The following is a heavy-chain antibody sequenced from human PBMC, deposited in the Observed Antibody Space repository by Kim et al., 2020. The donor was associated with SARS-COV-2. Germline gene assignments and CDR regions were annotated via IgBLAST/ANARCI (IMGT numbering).Heavy chain of an antibody. V-gene: IGHV1-69*13. J-gene: IGHJ6*02. CDR1: GGTFSSYA. CDR2: IIPIFGTA. Sequence: SVKVSCKASGGTFSSYAISWVRQAPGQGLEWMGGIIPIFGTANYAQKFQGRVTITADESTSTAYMELSSLRSEDTAVCYCARSKGTAAGYYYGMDAWGQGTTVTVSS. CDR3: ARSKGTAAGYYYGMDA. D-gene: IGHD6-13*01.